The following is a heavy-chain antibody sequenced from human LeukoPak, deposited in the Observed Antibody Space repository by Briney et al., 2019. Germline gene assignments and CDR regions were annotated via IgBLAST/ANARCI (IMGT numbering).Heavy chain of an antibody. CDR3: ARELGSGWYGYFDY. Sequence: GGSLRLSCAASGFTFSSYWMSWVRQAPGKGLVWVSRINTDGSSTSYADSVKGRFTISRDNAKNTLYLQMNSLRAEDTAVYYCARELGSGWYGYFDYWGQGTLVTVSS. J-gene: IGHJ4*02. CDR2: INTDGSST. CDR1: GFTFSSYW. D-gene: IGHD6-19*01. V-gene: IGHV3-74*01.